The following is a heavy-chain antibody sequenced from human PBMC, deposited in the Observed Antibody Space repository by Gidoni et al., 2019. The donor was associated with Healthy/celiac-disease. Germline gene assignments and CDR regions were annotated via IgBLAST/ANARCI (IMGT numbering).Heavy chain of an antibody. V-gene: IGHV4-59*01. Sequence: QVQLQESGPGLVKPSETLSLTCTVSGGSISSYYWSWIRQPPGKGLEWIGYIYYSGSTNYNPSLKSRVTISVDTSKNQFSLKLSSVTAADTAVYYCARMAVAGFFRPWGQGTLVTVSS. CDR3: ARMAVAGFFRP. CDR2: IYYSGST. J-gene: IGHJ5*02. D-gene: IGHD6-19*01. CDR1: GGSISSYY.